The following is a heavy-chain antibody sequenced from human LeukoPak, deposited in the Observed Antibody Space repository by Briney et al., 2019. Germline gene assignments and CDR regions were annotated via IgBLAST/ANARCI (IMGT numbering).Heavy chain of an antibody. CDR1: GFTFSSYS. D-gene: IGHD2-2*01. J-gene: IGHJ4*02. CDR3: VRVQVAVQSVFDYFDY. Sequence: GGSLRLSCAASGFTFSSYSMNWVRQAPGKGLEWVANISPEGSDKYYVDSVKGRFTVSRDNAKDSLYLQMNSLRAEDTAVYFCVRVQVAVQSVFDYFDYWGQGTLVTVSS. V-gene: IGHV3-7*01. CDR2: ISPEGSDK.